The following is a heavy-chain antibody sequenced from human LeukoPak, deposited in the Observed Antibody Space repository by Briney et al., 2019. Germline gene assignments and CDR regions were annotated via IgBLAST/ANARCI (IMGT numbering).Heavy chain of an antibody. CDR1: GGSISSYY. CDR2: VSDSGSA. V-gene: IGHV4-59*01. Sequence: SETLSLTCTVSGGSISSYYWSWIRQPPGKGLESIGYVSDSGSANYSPSLESRVTISVDTSKNQFSLKLSSVTAADTAVYYCARGRSDDYGDYGDDYWGQGTLVTVSS. J-gene: IGHJ4*02. D-gene: IGHD4-17*01. CDR3: ARGRSDDYGDYGDDY.